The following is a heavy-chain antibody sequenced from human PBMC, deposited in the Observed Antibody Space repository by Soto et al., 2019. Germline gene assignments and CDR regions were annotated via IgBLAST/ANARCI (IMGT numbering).Heavy chain of an antibody. J-gene: IGHJ6*02. CDR3: ARVESIAGPGGYYYYGMDV. CDR2: IIPIFGTA. V-gene: IGHV1-69*01. CDR1: GGTFSSYA. Sequence: QVQLVQSGAEVQKPGSSVKVSCKASGGTFSSYAISWVRQAPGQGLEWMGGIIPIFGTANYAQKFPGRVTITAYESTSTAYMELSSLRYEDTSVYYCARVESIAGPGGYYYYGMDVWGQGTTVTVSS. D-gene: IGHD6-6*01.